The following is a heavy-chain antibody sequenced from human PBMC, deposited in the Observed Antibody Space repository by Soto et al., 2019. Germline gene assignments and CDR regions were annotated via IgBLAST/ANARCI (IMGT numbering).Heavy chain of an antibody. CDR2: VHYSGTT. V-gene: IGHV4-59*01. D-gene: IGHD4-17*01. CDR3: ARGTALIYGDYPGAGYFDF. CDR1: GGSISSYY. Sequence: QLQLQESGPRLVKSSETLSLTCTVSGGSISSYYWRWIRQSPGRGLEWIGYVHYSGTTNYNPSLKSRVAMSLDSSKRQFSLTLNSVTAADTAVYYCARGTALIYGDYPGAGYFDFWGQGILVTVSS. J-gene: IGHJ4*02.